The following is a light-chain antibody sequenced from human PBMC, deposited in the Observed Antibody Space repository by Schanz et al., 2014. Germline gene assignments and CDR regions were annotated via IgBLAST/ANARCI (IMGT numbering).Light chain of an antibody. CDR1: SSNIGAGYV. CDR3: QCYDSSLSGWRV. CDR2: GNS. V-gene: IGLV1-40*01. Sequence: QSVLTQPPSVSGAPGQRVTISCTGSSSNIGAGYVLHWYQQLPGTAPKLLIYGNSNRPSGVPDRFSGSRSGTSASLAITGLQAEDEGDYYCQCYDSSLSGWRVFGGGTKLIVL. J-gene: IGLJ3*02.